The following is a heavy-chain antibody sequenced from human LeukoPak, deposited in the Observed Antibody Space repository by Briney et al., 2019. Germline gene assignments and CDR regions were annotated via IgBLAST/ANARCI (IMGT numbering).Heavy chain of an antibody. V-gene: IGHV4-30-4*08. Sequence: SQTLSLTCTVSGGSISSGDYYWSWIRQPPGKGLEWIGYIYYSGSTYYNPSLKSRVTISVDTSKNQFSLKLSSVTAADTAVYYCASDYGSVGVGWLDPWGQGTLVTVSS. D-gene: IGHD3-10*01. CDR2: IYYSGST. CDR1: GGSISSGDYY. CDR3: ASDYGSVGVGWLDP. J-gene: IGHJ5*02.